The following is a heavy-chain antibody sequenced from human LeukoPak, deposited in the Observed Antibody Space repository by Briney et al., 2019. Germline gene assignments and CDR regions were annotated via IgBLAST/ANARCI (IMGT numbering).Heavy chain of an antibody. CDR2: XXSKTDGGTT. V-gene: IGHV3-15*01. Sequence: RXXSKTDGGTTDYAAPVKGRFTISRDDSKNTLYLQMNSLKTEDTAVYYCTTVDSGWYYYYYYMDVWGKGTTVTVSS. CDR3: TTVDSGWYYYYYYMDV. D-gene: IGHD5-12*01. J-gene: IGHJ6*03.